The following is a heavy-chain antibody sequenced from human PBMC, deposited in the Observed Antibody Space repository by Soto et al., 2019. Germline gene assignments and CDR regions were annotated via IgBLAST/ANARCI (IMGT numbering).Heavy chain of an antibody. CDR2: IIPIFGTA. D-gene: IGHD2-8*01. J-gene: IGHJ3*02. V-gene: IGHV1-69*13. CDR1: GGTFSSYA. Sequence: SVKVSCKASGGTFSSYAISWVRQAPGQGLEWMGGIIPIFGTANYAQKFQGRVTITADESTSTAYMELSSLRSEDTAVYYCARDWAELMRAFDIWGQGTMVTVSS. CDR3: ARDWAELMRAFDI.